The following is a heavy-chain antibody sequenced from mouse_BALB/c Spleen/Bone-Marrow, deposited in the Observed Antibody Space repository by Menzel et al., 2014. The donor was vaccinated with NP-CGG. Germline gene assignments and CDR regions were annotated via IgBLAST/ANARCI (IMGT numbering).Heavy chain of an antibody. V-gene: IGHV1-82*01. D-gene: IGHD2-3*01. CDR2: IYPGDGDT. CDR3: ARSDGYRTMDY. J-gene: IGHJ4*01. Sequence: VQGVESGPELVKPGASVKISCKASGYAFXTSWMNWVKQRPGQGLEWIGRIYPGDGDTNYNGKFKGKATLTADKSSSTAYMQLSSLTSVDSAVYFCARSDGYRTMDYWGQGTSVTVSS. CDR1: GYAFXTSW.